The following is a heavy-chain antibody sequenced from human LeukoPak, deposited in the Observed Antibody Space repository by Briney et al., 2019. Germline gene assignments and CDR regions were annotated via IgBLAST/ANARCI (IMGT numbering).Heavy chain of an antibody. CDR1: GFTFSSYS. D-gene: IGHD3-22*01. V-gene: IGHV3-21*01. J-gene: IGHJ4*02. Sequence: GGSLRLSCAASGFTFSSYSMNWVRQAPGKGLEWVSSISSSSSYIYYADSVEGRFTISRDNAKNSLYLQMNSLRAEDTAVYYCARDLTYYYDSSGYYYAQTLGYWGQGTLVTVSS. CDR2: ISSSSSYI. CDR3: ARDLTYYYDSSGYYYAQTLGY.